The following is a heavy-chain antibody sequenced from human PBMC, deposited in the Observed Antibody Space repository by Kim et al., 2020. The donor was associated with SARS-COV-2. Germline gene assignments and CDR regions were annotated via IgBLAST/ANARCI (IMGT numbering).Heavy chain of an antibody. CDR3: AKDRLRGVLAFGL. J-gene: IGHJ4*01. Sequence: ASVKVSCQASNYSLVNYGITWVRQAPGQGLEWMGWISPYNGVTTYAQNIQGRFTMTTDTATNTAYMELRTLSSGDTAVYYCAKDRLRGVLAFGLWGRGTL. D-gene: IGHD3-10*01. CDR1: NYSLVNYG. CDR2: ISPYNGVT. V-gene: IGHV1-18*01.